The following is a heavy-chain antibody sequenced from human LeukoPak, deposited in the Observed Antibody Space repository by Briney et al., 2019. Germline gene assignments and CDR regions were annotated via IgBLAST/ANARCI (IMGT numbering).Heavy chain of an antibody. CDR2: IIPIHGIA. J-gene: IGHJ6*02. CDR3: ARDGDAVTTQVTMGYYGMDV. V-gene: IGHV1-69*04. D-gene: IGHD4-17*01. CDR1: VGTFSSYA. Sequence: SLKVSFKASVGTFSSYAISWVRQAPGQGLEWMGRIIPIHGIANYAQKFQGGVTITADKSRSTAYMELSRLRSEDTAVYYCARDGDAVTTQVTMGYYGMDVWGQGTTVTVSS.